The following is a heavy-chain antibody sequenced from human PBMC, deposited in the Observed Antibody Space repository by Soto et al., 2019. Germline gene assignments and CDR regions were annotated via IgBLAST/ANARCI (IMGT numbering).Heavy chain of an antibody. CDR2: IYSSGST. J-gene: IGHJ4*02. V-gene: IGHV4-30-2*01. D-gene: IGHD3-16*02. CDR3: ARGHRGYYDYAWGSYREHYFDY. CDR1: GASISSGGYS. Sequence: SETLSLTCAVSGASISSGGYSWSWIRQPPGKGLEWIGSIYSSGSTYYSPSLKSRVTISIDRSKKQFSLNLTSVTAADTAVYYCARGHRGYYDYAWGSYREHYFDYWGQGTLVTVSS.